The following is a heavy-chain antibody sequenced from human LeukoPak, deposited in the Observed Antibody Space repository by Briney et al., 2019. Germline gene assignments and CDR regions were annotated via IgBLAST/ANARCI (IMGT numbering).Heavy chain of an antibody. CDR2: IYYSGST. V-gene: IGHV4-59*01. J-gene: IGHJ4*02. CDR3: ARTLYVPYFDY. Sequence: SETLSLTCTVSGGSISSYYWRWIRQPPGKGLEWIGYIYYSGSTNYNPSLKSRVTISVDTSKNQFSLKLSSVTAADTAVYYCARTLYVPYFDYWGQGSLVTVSS. CDR1: GGSISSYY. D-gene: IGHD2-8*01.